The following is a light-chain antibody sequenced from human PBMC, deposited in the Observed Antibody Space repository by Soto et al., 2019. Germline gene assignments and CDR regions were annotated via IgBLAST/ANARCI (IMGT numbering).Light chain of an antibody. J-gene: IGLJ2*01. CDR2: YDD. CDR3: AVWDDSLNGVV. CDR1: SSNVGNNA. V-gene: IGLV1-36*01. Sequence: QSVLTQPPSVSEAPRQRVTISCSGSSSNVGNNAVNWYQQLPGKAPKLLIYYDDLLPSGVSDRFSGSKSGTSASLAISGHQSEDEGDYYCAVWDDSLNGVVFGGGTKLTVL.